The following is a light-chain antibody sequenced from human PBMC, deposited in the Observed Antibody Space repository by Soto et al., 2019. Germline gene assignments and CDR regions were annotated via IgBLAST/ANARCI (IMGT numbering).Light chain of an antibody. Sequence: ENVLTQSPGTLSLSRGESGTLYGRASQSVAKNYLGWFQHKPGQAPRLLIYGASTRATGIPARFSGSGSGTEFTLTINRLEPEDFVVFYCYQYGSTPPTFGQGTKVDIK. CDR3: YQYGSTPPT. J-gene: IGKJ1*01. CDR2: GAS. CDR1: QSVAKNY. V-gene: IGKV3-20*01.